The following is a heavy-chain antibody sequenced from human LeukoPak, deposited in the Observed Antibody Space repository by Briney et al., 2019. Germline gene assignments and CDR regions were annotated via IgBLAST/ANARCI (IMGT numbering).Heavy chain of an antibody. Sequence: TSETLSLTCAVYGGSFSSYYWTWIRQPAGKGLEWIGRIYTSGSTDYNPSLKSRVTMSIDTSKNQFSLKLSSVTSADTAVYYCARAGRMAEPGTFDIWGQGTMVTVSS. V-gene: IGHV4-59*10. CDR3: ARAGRMAEPGTFDI. CDR1: GGSFSSYY. J-gene: IGHJ3*02. D-gene: IGHD6-19*01. CDR2: IYTSGST.